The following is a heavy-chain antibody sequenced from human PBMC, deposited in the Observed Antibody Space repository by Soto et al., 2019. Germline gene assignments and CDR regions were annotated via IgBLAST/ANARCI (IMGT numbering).Heavy chain of an antibody. V-gene: IGHV4-4*02. J-gene: IGHJ4*01. D-gene: IGHD1-7*01. CDR2: ISRTGGT. CDR1: GGSFTSSNW. Sequence: QVQLQESGPGLVKPSGTLSLTCAVSGGSFTSSNWWTWVRQPPGQGLEWIGEISRTGGTNYTPSLNSRVTISLDKSEKHISLKVTSLTAADTAVYYCASRDPGTSVDYWGHGTLVTVSS. CDR3: ASRDPGTSVDY.